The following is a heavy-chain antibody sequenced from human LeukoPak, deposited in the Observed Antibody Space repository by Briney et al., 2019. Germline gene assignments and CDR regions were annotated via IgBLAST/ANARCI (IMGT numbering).Heavy chain of an antibody. CDR2: ISSNGDNT. Sequence: PGGSLRLSCSVSGFTFSTYVMHWVRQAPGKGLEYVSAISSNGDNTYYADSMKGRFTISSDNSKNTLYLQMSSLRADDTAVYYCVRGTGYWGQGTLVTVSS. V-gene: IGHV3-64D*06. CDR3: VRGTGY. CDR1: GFTFSTYV. J-gene: IGHJ4*02.